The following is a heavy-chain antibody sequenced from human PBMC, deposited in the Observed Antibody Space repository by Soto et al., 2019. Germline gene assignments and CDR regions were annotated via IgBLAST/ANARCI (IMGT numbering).Heavy chain of an antibody. D-gene: IGHD1-26*01. CDR1: GNFCSKYG. J-gene: IGHJ4*02. Sequence: QVQLVQSGAEVKKPGASVKVSCKTPGNFCSKYGISWVRQAPGQGLEWMGWINGNTGSTNYAQKFRGRVTMTTVTSTGMVYMELSSLTSDDTAIYYWGRDGDQWDQRYLDYWGQGTLVSV. CDR3: GRDGDQWDQRYLDY. CDR2: INGNTGST. V-gene: IGHV1-18*01.